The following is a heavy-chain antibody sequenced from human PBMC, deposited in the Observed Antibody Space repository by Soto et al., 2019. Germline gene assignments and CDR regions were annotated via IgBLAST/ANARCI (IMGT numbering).Heavy chain of an antibody. CDR2: TYYSGST. D-gene: IGHD6-13*01. CDR1: GGSISSSSYY. V-gene: IGHV4-39*01. Sequence: SETLSLTCTVSGGSISSSSYYWGWIRQPPGKGLEWIGSTYYSGSTYYNPSLKSRVTISVDTSKNQFSLKLSSVTAADTAVYYCARSIAAGLDYWGQGTLVTVSS. CDR3: ARSIAAGLDY. J-gene: IGHJ4*02.